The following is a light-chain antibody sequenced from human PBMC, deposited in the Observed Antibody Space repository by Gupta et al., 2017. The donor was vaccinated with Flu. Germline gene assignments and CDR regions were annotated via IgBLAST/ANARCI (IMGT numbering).Light chain of an antibody. CDR2: RNV. Sequence: TDSSSRGSAMMGLNYVCRYQQVPRTAPNLLIYRNVQRTSVVPACFSGTKCGTSSSLTTSGLRVDDDADYCCAGAKDSGNGGLFGGGTKLTVL. V-gene: IGLV1-47*01. CDR1: SAMMGLNY. CDR3: AGAKDSGNGGL. J-gene: IGLJ3*02.